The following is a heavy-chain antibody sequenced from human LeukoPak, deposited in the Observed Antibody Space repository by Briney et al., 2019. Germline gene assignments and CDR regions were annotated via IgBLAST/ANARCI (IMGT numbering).Heavy chain of an antibody. Sequence: SVKVSCKASGGTFSSYAISWVRQAPGQGLEWMGGIIPIFGTASYAQKFQGRVTITADESTSTAYMELSSLRSEDTAVYYCARGSQQLAPFDYWGQGTLVTVSS. CDR2: IIPIFGTA. CDR3: ARGSQQLAPFDY. D-gene: IGHD6-13*01. V-gene: IGHV1-69*13. CDR1: GGTFSSYA. J-gene: IGHJ4*02.